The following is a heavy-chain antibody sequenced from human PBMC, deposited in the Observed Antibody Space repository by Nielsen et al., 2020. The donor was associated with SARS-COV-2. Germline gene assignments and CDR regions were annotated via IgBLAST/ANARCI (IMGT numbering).Heavy chain of an antibody. J-gene: IGHJ4*02. Sequence: GESLKISCAASGFTFSSYSMNWVRQAPGKGLEWVSSISSSSSYIYYADSVKGRFTISRDNSKNTLYLQMNSLRAEDTAVYYCAREYSSGWYWGQGTLVTVSS. D-gene: IGHD6-19*01. CDR1: GFTFSSYS. CDR3: AREYSSGWY. V-gene: IGHV3-21*01. CDR2: ISSSSSYI.